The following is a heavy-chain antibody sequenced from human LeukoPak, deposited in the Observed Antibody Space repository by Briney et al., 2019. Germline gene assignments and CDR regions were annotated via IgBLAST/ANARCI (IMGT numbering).Heavy chain of an antibody. Sequence: QAGGSLRLSRAASGFTVSSNYMSWVRQAPGKGLEWVSVIYSGGSTYYADSVKGRFTISRDNSKNTLYLQMNSLRAEDTAVYYCARDSYSSGWYVRSRYYGMDVWGQGTTVTVSS. CDR1: GFTVSSNY. D-gene: IGHD6-19*01. CDR3: ARDSYSSGWYVRSRYYGMDV. CDR2: IYSGGST. J-gene: IGHJ6*02. V-gene: IGHV3-53*01.